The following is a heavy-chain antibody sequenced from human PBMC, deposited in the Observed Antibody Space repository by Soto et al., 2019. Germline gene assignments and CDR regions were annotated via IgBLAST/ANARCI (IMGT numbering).Heavy chain of an antibody. CDR2: ISNDGSKK. J-gene: IGHJ6*02. Sequence: ESGGGVVQPGRSLRLACVVSGFRFSDHGMHWVRQAPGKGLEWVAVISNDGSKKYYGDSVQGRFTISRDDSKSTVYVQMDSLRPEDTAVYYCAKTRRGYDMFFYGLDVWGQGTTVTVSS. CDR1: GFRFSDHG. CDR3: AKTRRGYDMFFYGLDV. D-gene: IGHD5-12*01. V-gene: IGHV3-30*18.